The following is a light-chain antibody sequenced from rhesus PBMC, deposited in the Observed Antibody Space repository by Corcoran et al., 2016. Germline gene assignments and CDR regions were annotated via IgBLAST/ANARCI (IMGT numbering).Light chain of an antibody. CDR3: QQRNSYPYS. CDR2: DAS. Sequence: DIQLTQSPSSLSASVGDRVTITCRASQGISSYLVWYQQKSGKVPKFLIYDASILQTGVPSRLSGSGSGTEFTLTISSLQPEYFATYYCQQRNSYPYSFGQGTKVDIK. J-gene: IGKJ2*01. CDR1: QGISSY. V-gene: IGKV1-38*01.